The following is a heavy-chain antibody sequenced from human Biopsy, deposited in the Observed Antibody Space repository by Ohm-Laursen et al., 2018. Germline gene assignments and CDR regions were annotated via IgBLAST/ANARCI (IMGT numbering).Heavy chain of an antibody. D-gene: IGHD4-17*01. V-gene: IGHV4-34*08. CDR2: INQSGST. J-gene: IGHJ4*02. CDR1: GRTLSDYR. CDR3: GNEVYGRDY. Sequence: VTLSLTCVVFGRTLSDYRWTWIRQPPGKGLEWIGQINQSGSTNYNPSLKSRVTISAAASKYEFSLRLTSVTAADTAVYFCGNEVYGRDYWGLGARVTVSS.